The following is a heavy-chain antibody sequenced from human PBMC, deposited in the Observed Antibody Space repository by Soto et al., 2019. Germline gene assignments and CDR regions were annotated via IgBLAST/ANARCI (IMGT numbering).Heavy chain of an antibody. J-gene: IGHJ4*02. Sequence: SVIISLTNTVSGGNIININWRSRISQPPGKGLEWIGEIYHSGSTNYNPSLKSRVTISVDKSKNQFSLKLSSVTAADTAVYYCARVAVAGTRVDYWGQGTLVTVSS. CDR3: ARVAVAGTRVDY. V-gene: IGHV4-4*02. CDR2: IYHSGST. CDR1: GGNIININW. D-gene: IGHD6-19*01.